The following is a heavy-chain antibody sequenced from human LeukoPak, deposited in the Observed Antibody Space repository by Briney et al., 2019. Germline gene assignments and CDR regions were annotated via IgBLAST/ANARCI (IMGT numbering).Heavy chain of an antibody. V-gene: IGHV1-8*01. CDR3: ARDTTIFGVVALGWFDP. CDR1: GYTFTSYD. J-gene: IGHJ5*02. D-gene: IGHD3-3*01. CDR2: MNPNSGNT. Sequence: ASVKVSCKASGYTFTSYDINWVRQATGQGLDWMGCMNPNSGNTGYAQKFQGRVTITRNTYISTAYMELSSLRSEDTAVYYCARDTTIFGVVALGWFDPWGQGTLVTVSS.